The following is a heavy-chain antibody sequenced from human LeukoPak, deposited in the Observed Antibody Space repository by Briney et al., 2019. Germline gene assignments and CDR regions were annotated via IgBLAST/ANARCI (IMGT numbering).Heavy chain of an antibody. CDR1: GFTVSSNY. CDR2: MNSDGSRT. CDR3: ARGIPQRD. Sequence: PGGSLRLSCAVSGFTVSSNYMSWVRQAPGKGLVWVSRMNSDGSRTSYADSVKGRFTISRDNAKNTLYLQMNSLRAEDTAIYYCARGIPQRDWGQGTLVTVSS. V-gene: IGHV3-74*03. J-gene: IGHJ4*02.